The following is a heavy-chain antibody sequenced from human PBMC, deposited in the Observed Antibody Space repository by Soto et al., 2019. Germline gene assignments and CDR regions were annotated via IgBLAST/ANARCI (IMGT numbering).Heavy chain of an antibody. CDR3: ARLGYCISTSCYTEQYCCDP. D-gene: IGHD2-2*02. CDR2: MNPNSGNT. V-gene: IGHV1-8*01. CDR1: GYTFTRYG. J-gene: IGHJ5*02. Sequence: ASVKVSCKASGYTFTRYGINWVRQATGQGLEWMGWMNPNSGNTGYAQKFQGRVTMTRNTSMSTAYMELSSLRSEDTAVYYCARLGYCISTSCYTEQYCCDPWGDRPLVTV.